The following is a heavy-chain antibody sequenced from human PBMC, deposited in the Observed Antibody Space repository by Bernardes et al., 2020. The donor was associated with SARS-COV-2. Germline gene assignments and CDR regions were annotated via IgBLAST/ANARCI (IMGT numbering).Heavy chain of an antibody. CDR2: IIPIFGTT. V-gene: IGHV1-69*13. CDR1: GGTFSRYA. D-gene: IGHD2-21*02. Sequence: SVKVSCKASGGTFSRYAISWVRQAPGQGLEWMGGIIPIFGTTNYAQKFQGRVTITADESTSTAYMELSSLRSEDTAVYYCARAYCGGDCYSSWGMAFDPWGQGTLVTVSS. J-gene: IGHJ5*02. CDR3: ARAYCGGDCYSSWGMAFDP.